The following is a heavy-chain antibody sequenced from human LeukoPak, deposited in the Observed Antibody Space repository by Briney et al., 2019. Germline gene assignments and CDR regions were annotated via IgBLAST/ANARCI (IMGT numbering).Heavy chain of an antibody. CDR3: ARTRRGYTYGFRSRELLKAFDI. J-gene: IGHJ3*02. CDR1: GDSISSYY. V-gene: IGHV4-59*01. Sequence: SETLSLTCTVSGDSISSYYWSWIRQPPGRGLEWIGYIYYTGSTKYNPSLKSRVTISLDTSKKQFSLKLTSVTAADTAVYSCARTRRGYTYGFRSRELLKAFDIWGQGTVVTVSS. CDR2: IYYTGST. D-gene: IGHD5-18*01.